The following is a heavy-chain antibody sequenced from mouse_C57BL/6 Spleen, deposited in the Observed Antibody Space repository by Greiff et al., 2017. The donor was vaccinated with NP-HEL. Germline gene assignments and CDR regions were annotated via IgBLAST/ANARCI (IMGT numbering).Heavy chain of an antibody. J-gene: IGHJ3*01. CDR2: INPNNGGT. V-gene: IGHV1-18*01. CDR1: GYTFTDYN. CDR3: ARPSTPYYSNPWFAD. D-gene: IGHD2-5*01. Sequence: VQLQQSGPELVKPGASVKIPCKASGYTFTDYNMDWVKQSHGKSLEWIGDINPNNGGTIYNQKFKGKATLTVDKSSSTAYMELRSLTSEDTAVYYCARPSTPYYSNPWFADWGQGTLVTVSA.